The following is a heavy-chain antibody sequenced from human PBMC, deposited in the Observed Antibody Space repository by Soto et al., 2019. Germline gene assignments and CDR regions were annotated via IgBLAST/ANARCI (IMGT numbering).Heavy chain of an antibody. CDR2: IESSSIYI. D-gene: IGHD2-2*01. CDR1: GFTFDSYS. Sequence: GGSLRLSCAASGFTFDSYSMNWVRQAPGKGLEWVSSIESSSIYIFYAESVKGRFTISRDNAKSSLYLQMHSLRAEDTAVYYCARGREPDAFGNVFDSWGQGTLVTVSS. V-gene: IGHV3-21*01. J-gene: IGHJ4*02. CDR3: ARGREPDAFGNVFDS.